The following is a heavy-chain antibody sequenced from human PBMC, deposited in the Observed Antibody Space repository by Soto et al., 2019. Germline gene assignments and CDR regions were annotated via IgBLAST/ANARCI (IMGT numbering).Heavy chain of an antibody. Sequence: QVQLQESGPGLVKPSETLSLTCTVSGGSVSSGSYYWSWIRQPPGKGLEWIGYIYYSGSTNYNPSLKNRVTISVDPSKNQFSLKLSSVTAADTAVYYCASGYYDSSGYYYGVLWGQGTLVTVSS. V-gene: IGHV4-61*01. CDR3: ASGYYDSSGYYYGVL. CDR1: GGSVSSGSYY. CDR2: IYYSGST. D-gene: IGHD3-22*01. J-gene: IGHJ4*02.